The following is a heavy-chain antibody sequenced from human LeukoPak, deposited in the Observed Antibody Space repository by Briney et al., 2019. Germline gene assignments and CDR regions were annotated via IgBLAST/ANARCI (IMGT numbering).Heavy chain of an antibody. CDR1: GFTSSSYW. CDR3: ARADGAWGFDP. V-gene: IGHV3-74*01. CDR2: INSDGSST. Sequence: GGSLRLSCAASGFTSSSYWMHWVRQAPGKGLVWVSRINSDGSSTSYADSVKGRFTISRDNAKNTLYLQMNSLRAEDTAVYYCARADGAWGFDPWGQGTLVTVSS. D-gene: IGHD1-26*01. J-gene: IGHJ5*02.